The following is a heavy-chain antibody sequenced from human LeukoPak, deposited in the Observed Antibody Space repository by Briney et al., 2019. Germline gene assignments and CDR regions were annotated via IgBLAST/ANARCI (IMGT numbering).Heavy chain of an antibody. CDR2: INSDGSST. D-gene: IGHD6-19*01. CDR1: GFTFSSYW. V-gene: IGHV3-74*01. Sequence: GGSLRLSCAASGFTFSSYWMHWVRQAPGKGLVWVSRINSDGSSTSYADSVKGRFTISRDNAKNTLYLQMNSLRAEDTAVYYCARDSYRSGWYGQFDYWGQGTLVTVSS. J-gene: IGHJ4*02. CDR3: ARDSYRSGWYGQFDY.